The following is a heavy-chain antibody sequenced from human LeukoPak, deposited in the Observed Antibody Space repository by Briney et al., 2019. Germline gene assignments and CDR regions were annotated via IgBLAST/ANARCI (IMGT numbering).Heavy chain of an antibody. V-gene: IGHV1-2*02. Sequence: ASVRVSCKASGYTFTGYDMHWVRQAPGQGLEGMGWINPNSGGTNYAQKFQGRVTMTRDTSISTAYMELSRLRSDDTAVYYCARGAEAETSPLDFWGQGTLVIVS. CDR1: GYTFTGYD. CDR3: ARGAEAETSPLDF. D-gene: IGHD6-13*01. CDR2: INPNSGGT. J-gene: IGHJ4*02.